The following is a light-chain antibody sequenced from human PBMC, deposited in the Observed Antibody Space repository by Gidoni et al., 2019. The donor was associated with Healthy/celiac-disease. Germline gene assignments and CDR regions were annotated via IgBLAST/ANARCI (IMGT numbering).Light chain of an antibody. CDR3: QQYYSTPLT. Sequence: DILISQTPDSLAVSLGERATINCKSTQSVLSSSNNKNYLAWYQQKPGQPPKLLIYWASTRESGVPDRFSGSGSGTDFTLTISSLQAEDVAVYYCQQYYSTPLTFGGGTKVEIK. CDR2: WAS. CDR1: QSVLSSSNNKNY. V-gene: IGKV4-1*01. J-gene: IGKJ4*01.